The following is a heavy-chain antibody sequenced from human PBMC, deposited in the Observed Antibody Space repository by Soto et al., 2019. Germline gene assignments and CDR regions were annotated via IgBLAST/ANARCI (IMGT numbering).Heavy chain of an antibody. CDR3: ATDSGYSSASAYYFDF. Sequence: GGSLRLSCAASGFTFSDYYMSWIRQAPGKGLEWVSFISSRASTIYYADSVKGRFTISRDNAKNSLYLQMNRLRADDTAVYYCATDSGYSSASAYYFDFWGQGTLVTVSS. D-gene: IGHD5-12*01. V-gene: IGHV3-11*01. CDR1: GFTFSDYY. J-gene: IGHJ4*02. CDR2: ISSRASTI.